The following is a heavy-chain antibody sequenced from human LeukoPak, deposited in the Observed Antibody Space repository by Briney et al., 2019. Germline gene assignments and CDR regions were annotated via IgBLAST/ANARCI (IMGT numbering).Heavy chain of an antibody. V-gene: IGHV1-18*01. J-gene: IGHJ6*03. Sequence: ASVKVSCKASGYTFTTYGISWVRQAPGQGLEWMGWISAYNGNTNYAQKLQGRVTMTTDTSTSTACMELRSLRSDDTAVYYCARDSFTYGANYYYMDVWGKGTTVTISS. CDR2: ISAYNGNT. CDR3: ARDSFTYGANYYYMDV. CDR1: GYTFTTYG. D-gene: IGHD2/OR15-2a*01.